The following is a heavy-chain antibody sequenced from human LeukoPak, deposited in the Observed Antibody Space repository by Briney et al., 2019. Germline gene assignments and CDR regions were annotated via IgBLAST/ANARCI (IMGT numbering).Heavy chain of an antibody. J-gene: IGHJ5*02. Sequence: SVTVSCKASGGTFSSYAISWVRQAPGQGLEWMGGIIPIFGTANYAQKFQGRVTITTDESTSTAYMELSSLRSEDTAVYYCARGTVATTASNWFDPWGQGTLVTVSS. D-gene: IGHD5-12*01. V-gene: IGHV1-69*05. CDR2: IIPIFGTA. CDR3: ARGTVATTASNWFDP. CDR1: GGTFSSYA.